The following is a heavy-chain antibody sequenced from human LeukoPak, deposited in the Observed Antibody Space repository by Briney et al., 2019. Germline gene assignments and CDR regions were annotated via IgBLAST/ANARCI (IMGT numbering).Heavy chain of an antibody. CDR3: ASTPWFYYYGSGSPGAFDI. CDR2: IYTSGST. V-gene: IGHV4-61*02. Sequence: SETLSLTCTVSGGSISSGSYYWSWIRQPAGKGLEWIGRIYTSGSTNYNPSLKSRVTISVDTSKNQFSLKLSSVTAADTAVYYCASTPWFYYYGSGSPGAFDIWGQGTMVSVSS. J-gene: IGHJ3*02. CDR1: GGSISSGSYY. D-gene: IGHD3-10*01.